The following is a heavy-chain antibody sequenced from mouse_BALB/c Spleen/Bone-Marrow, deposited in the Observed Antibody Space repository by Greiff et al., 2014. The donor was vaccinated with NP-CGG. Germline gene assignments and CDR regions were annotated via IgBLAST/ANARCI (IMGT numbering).Heavy chain of an antibody. CDR1: GYTFTSYW. J-gene: IGHJ3*01. CDR3: AGRYGYDCSSSFAY. Sequence: QVQLKESGAELAKPGASVKMSCKASGYTFTSYWMHWVKQRPGQGLEWIGYINPSSGYTEYNQKFKDKATLTADKSSSTAYMQLSSMTSEDSAVYYCAGRYGYDCSSSFAYWGQGTLVTVSA. D-gene: IGHD2-14*01. V-gene: IGHV1-7*01. CDR2: INPSSGYT.